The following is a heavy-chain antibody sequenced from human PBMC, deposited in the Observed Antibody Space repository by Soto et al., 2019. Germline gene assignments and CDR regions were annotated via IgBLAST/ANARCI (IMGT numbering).Heavy chain of an antibody. D-gene: IGHD2-21*01. V-gene: IGHV1-8*01. CDR2: MNPNNGNR. CDR3: ARGIAWHRTGNSDF. CDR1: GYTFTSYD. J-gene: IGHJ4*02. Sequence: ASVKVSCKASGYTFTSYDVNWVRQAAGRGLEWLGWMNPNNGNRDYAQKFQDRLTLTRNTSISTAYMELTNLRSEDTAVYFCARGIAWHRTGNSDFWGQGTLVTVSS.